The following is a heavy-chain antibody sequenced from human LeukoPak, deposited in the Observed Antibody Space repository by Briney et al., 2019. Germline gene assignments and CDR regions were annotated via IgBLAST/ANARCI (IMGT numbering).Heavy chain of an antibody. V-gene: IGHV3-30*02. CDR1: GFTFSSYA. CDR2: IRYDGSNK. J-gene: IGHJ5*02. D-gene: IGHD2-2*01. CDR3: AKDFCSSTSCYWFDP. Sequence: PGRSLRLSCAASGFTFSSYAMHWVRQAPGKGLEWVAFIRYDGSNKYYADSVKGRFTISRDNSKNTLYLQMNSLRAEDTAVYYCAKDFCSSTSCYWFDPWGQGTLVTVSS.